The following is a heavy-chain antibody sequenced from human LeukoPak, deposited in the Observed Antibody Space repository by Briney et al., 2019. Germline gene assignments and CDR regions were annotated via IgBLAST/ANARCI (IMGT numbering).Heavy chain of an antibody. CDR3: AKRDYPSPTDFYPLFDY. CDR2: ISGSAERM. CDR1: GFIFDNYA. V-gene: IGHV3-23*01. J-gene: IGHJ4*02. D-gene: IGHD3/OR15-3a*01. Sequence: GGSLRLSCVASGFIFDNYAMAWVRQAPGKGLEWVSGISGSAERMYYADSVRGRFTISRDNSKNTLFLQLNSLRADDTAVYFCAKRDYPSPTDFYPLFDYWGQGALVTVYS.